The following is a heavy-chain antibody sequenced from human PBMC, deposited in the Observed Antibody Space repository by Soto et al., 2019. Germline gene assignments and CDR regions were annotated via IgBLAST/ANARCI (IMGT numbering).Heavy chain of an antibody. V-gene: IGHV4-59*08. Sequence: SETLSLTCTVSGGSISSYYWSWIRQPPGKGLEWIGYIYYSGSTNYNPSLKSRVTISVDTSKNQFSLKLSSVTAADTAVYYCASDTITKGELFDYWGQGTLVTVSS. J-gene: IGHJ4*02. CDR3: ASDTITKGELFDY. CDR1: GGSISSYY. D-gene: IGHD1-26*01. CDR2: IYYSGST.